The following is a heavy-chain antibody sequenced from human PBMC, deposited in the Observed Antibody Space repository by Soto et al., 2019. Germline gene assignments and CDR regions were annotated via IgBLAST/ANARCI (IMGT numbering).Heavy chain of an antibody. CDR1: GYSFTSYW. CDR3: ARHIGKQLVRGYYYYGMDV. Sequence: LGESLKISCKGSGYSFTSYWISWVRQMPGKGLEWMGRIDPSDSYTNYSPSFQGHVTISADKSISTAYLQWSSLKASDTAMYCCARHIGKQLVRGYYYYGMDVWGQGTTVTVSS. CDR2: IDPSDSYT. D-gene: IGHD6-6*01. V-gene: IGHV5-10-1*01. J-gene: IGHJ6*02.